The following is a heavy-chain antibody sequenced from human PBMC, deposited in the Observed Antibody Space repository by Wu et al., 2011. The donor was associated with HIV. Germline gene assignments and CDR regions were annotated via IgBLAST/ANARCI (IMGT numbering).Heavy chain of an antibody. V-gene: IGHV1-2*02. CDR2: INPNSGGT. CDR3: ARDDGRFKPSGHDF. D-gene: IGHD1-1*01. Sequence: QVQLVQSGAEVKKPGASVKVSCKVSGFTFIGYHMHWVRQAPGQGLEWMGWINPNSGGTHYAQKFQGRVTMTRDTSINTAYMELSSLKSDDTAVYYCARDDGRFKPSGHDFWGHGTLVTVSS. CDR1: GFTFIGYH. J-gene: IGHJ4*01.